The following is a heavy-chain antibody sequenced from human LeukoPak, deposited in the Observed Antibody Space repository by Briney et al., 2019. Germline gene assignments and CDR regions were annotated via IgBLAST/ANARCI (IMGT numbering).Heavy chain of an antibody. Sequence: PSETLSLTCTVSGGSISSSSYYWGWIRQSPGKGLEWIGNIYYSGSTYYNPSLKSRVTISVDTSKNQFSLKLSSVTAADTAVYYCARDVGLFGYFDYWGQGTLVTVSS. D-gene: IGHD3-22*01. CDR2: IYYSGST. CDR3: ARDVGLFGYFDY. J-gene: IGHJ4*02. V-gene: IGHV4-39*07. CDR1: GGSISSSSYY.